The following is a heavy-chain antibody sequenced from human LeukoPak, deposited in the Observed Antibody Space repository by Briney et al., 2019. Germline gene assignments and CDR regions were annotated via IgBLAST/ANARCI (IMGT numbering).Heavy chain of an antibody. Sequence: SETLTLTCAVYVDSFSDHYWTWIRQPPGKGLEWIGEIHHSGSTNYRLSLKSRVSISVDRSKNQFSLKLTSVTAADTAVYYCARSPATSWSNFDYWGQGTLVTVSS. J-gene: IGHJ4*02. CDR2: IHHSGST. CDR3: ARSPATSWSNFDY. V-gene: IGHV4-34*01. D-gene: IGHD2-2*01. CDR1: VDSFSDHY.